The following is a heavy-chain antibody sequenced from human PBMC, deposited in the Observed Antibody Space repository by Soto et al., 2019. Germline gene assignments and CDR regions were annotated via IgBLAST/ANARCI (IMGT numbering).Heavy chain of an antibody. J-gene: IGHJ6*02. V-gene: IGHV3-33*01. D-gene: IGHD2-2*02. CDR1: GFTSSTYG. Sequence: QPGGSLRLSCAASGFTSSTYGMHWVRQPPGKGLEWVAVIWSDGSNKFYADSVKGRFTISRDNSKNKTYLQVNTLRAEDTAVYYCARVKLDCASISCYNYDYYGLDVWGQGATVTVSS. CDR2: IWSDGSNK. CDR3: ARVKLDCASISCYNYDYYGLDV.